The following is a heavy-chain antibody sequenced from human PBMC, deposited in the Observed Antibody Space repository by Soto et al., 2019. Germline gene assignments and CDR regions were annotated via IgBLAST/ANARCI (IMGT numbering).Heavy chain of an antibody. D-gene: IGHD6-19*01. CDR1: GFTFSTYS. CDR2: IGTSSSYI. V-gene: IGHV3-21*01. CDR3: ARDDGPYSSGWPDDAFDI. J-gene: IGHJ3*02. Sequence: PGGSLRLSCAASGFTFSTYSMNWVRPAPGKGLEWVSSIGTSSSYIYYADSVKGRFTISRDNAKNSLYLQMNSLRAEDTAVYYCARDDGPYSSGWPDDAFDIWGQGTMVTVSS.